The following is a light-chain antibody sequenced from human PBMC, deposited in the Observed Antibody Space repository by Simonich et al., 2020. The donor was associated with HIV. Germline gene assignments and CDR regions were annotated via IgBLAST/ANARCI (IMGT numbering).Light chain of an antibody. V-gene: IGKV4-1*01. Sequence: DIVMTQSPDSLAVSVGERATINCKSSQSVLNSSNNKRLVAWYPQKPGQSPKLLIYWASIRESGFPDRFSGSGSGTAFTLTISSLQAEDVAVYYCQQYYSTPTFGQGTKVEIK. CDR1: QSVLNSSNNKRL. CDR3: QQYYSTPT. J-gene: IGKJ1*01. CDR2: WAS.